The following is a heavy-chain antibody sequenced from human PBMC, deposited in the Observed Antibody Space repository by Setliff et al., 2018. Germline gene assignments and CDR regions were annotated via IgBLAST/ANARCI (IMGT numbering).Heavy chain of an antibody. D-gene: IGHD3-16*01. CDR2: IYTSGST. CDR3: ARDGGEY. V-gene: IGHV4-61*02. J-gene: IGHJ4*02. CDR1: GGSISSGSYY. Sequence: SETLSLTCTVSGGSISSGSYYWSWIRQPAGKGLEWIGRIYTSGSTNYSPSLKSRVTISVDTSKNQFSLKLSSVTAADTAVYYCARDGGEYWGQGTLVTVSS.